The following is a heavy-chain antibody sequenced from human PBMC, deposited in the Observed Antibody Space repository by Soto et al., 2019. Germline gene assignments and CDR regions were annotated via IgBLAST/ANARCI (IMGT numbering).Heavy chain of an antibody. Sequence: PGGSLRLSCSPSGFIFGDYAIIWFRQAPGKGLEWVGFITSKRYGGTSEYAASAKGRFTISRDDSNRIAYLQMNSLKTEDTAVYYCARLGRDRYTIPFDCWGQGTLVTVSS. V-gene: IGHV3-49*03. J-gene: IGHJ4*02. CDR2: ITSKRYGGTS. CDR1: GFIFGDYA. CDR3: ARLGRDRYTIPFDC. D-gene: IGHD2-2*02.